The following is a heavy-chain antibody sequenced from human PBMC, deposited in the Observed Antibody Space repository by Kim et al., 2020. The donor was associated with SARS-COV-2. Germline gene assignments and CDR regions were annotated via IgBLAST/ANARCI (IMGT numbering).Heavy chain of an antibody. J-gene: IGHJ4*02. D-gene: IGHD3-9*01. V-gene: IGHV3-15*01. CDR1: GFTFSNAW. Sequence: GGSLRLSCAASGFTFSNAWMSWVRQAPGKGLEWVGRIKSKTDGGTTDYAAPVKGRFTISRDDSKNTLYLQMNSLKTEDTAVYYCTTEPPAYYDILTGYYIFVDYWGQGTLVTVSS. CDR2: IKSKTDGGTT. CDR3: TTEPPAYYDILTGYYIFVDY.